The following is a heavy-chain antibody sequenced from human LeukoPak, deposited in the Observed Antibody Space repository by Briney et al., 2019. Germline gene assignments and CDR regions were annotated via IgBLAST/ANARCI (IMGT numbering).Heavy chain of an antibody. Sequence: SETLSLTCAVYGGSFSGYYWSWIRQPPGKGLEWIGEINHSGSTNYNPSLMSRVTISVDTSKNQFSLKLSSVTAADTAVYYCVRVVVITGWFDPWGQGTLVTVSS. D-gene: IGHD3-22*01. CDR1: GGSFSGYY. V-gene: IGHV4-34*01. CDR3: VRVVVITGWFDP. CDR2: INHSGST. J-gene: IGHJ5*02.